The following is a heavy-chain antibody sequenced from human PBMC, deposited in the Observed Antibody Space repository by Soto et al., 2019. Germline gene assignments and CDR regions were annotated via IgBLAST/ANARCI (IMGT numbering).Heavy chain of an antibody. CDR3: ARIHRGYYYYYGMDV. D-gene: IGHD3-10*01. Sequence: SGPTLVNPTQTLTLTCTFSGFSLSTSGMCVSWIRQPPGKALEWLALIDWDDDKYYSTSLKTRLTISKDTSKNQVVLTMTNMDPVDTATYYCARIHRGYYYYYGMDVWGQGTTVTVSS. CDR1: GFSLSTSGMC. V-gene: IGHV2-70*01. CDR2: IDWDDDK. J-gene: IGHJ6*02.